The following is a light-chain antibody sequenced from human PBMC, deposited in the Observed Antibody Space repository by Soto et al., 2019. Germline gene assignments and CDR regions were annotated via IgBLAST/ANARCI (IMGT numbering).Light chain of an antibody. CDR1: QRISSW. V-gene: IGKV1-5*03. Sequence: DIQMTPSPSTLAASVGDRVTITCRASQRISSWLAWYQQTPGKAPKLLIYKAPSLESGAPSRFSGSGSGTEFTLTISSLQPDDFATYYCQQYNSYSRTFGQGTKVDIK. CDR3: QQYNSYSRT. J-gene: IGKJ1*01. CDR2: KAP.